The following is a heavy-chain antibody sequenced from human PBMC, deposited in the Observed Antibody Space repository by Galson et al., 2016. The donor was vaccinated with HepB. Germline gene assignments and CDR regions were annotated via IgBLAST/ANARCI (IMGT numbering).Heavy chain of an antibody. D-gene: IGHD2-21*01. Sequence: SETLSLTCSVSGGSISISSYYWGWIRQPPGKGLEWIGSIYYSGSTYYNPSLKSRVTISGDTSKNQFSLKLSSVTAADTAVYYCARRGSVGVGGHCYQYYARDFWGQGTLVTVSS. J-gene: IGHJ4*02. CDR1: GGSISISSYY. CDR2: IYYSGST. CDR3: ARRGSVGVGGHCYQYYARDF. V-gene: IGHV4-39*01.